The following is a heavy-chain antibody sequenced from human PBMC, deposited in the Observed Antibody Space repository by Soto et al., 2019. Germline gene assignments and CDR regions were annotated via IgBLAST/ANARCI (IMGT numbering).Heavy chain of an antibody. D-gene: IGHD2-15*01. J-gene: IGHJ3*02. Sequence: EVQVLESGGGLVQPGGSLRLSCEASGITFSNYMMTWIRQAPGKGLEWVSTITAGGDGTYYADSVKGRFTMSRETYKNTLYLQMNSLRADDTAVSYCAQHVYCSGGSCQYDAFAIRGQGTMVTVSS. CDR1: GITFSNYM. CDR3: AQHVYCSGGSCQYDAFAI. V-gene: IGHV3-23*01. CDR2: ITAGGDGT.